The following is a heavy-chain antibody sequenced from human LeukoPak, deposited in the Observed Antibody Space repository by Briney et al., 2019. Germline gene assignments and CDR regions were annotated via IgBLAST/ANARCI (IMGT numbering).Heavy chain of an antibody. CDR1: GYTFIGYY. Sequence: ASVKVSCKASGYTFIGYYMHWVRQAPGQGLEWMGWINPNSGDTKYAQKFQGWVTMTRDTSISTAYMELSRLRSDDTAVYYCATPWGCTRPDCPFLHWGQGTLVTVSS. D-gene: IGHD2-8*01. CDR2: INPNSGDT. CDR3: ATPWGCTRPDCPFLH. J-gene: IGHJ4*02. V-gene: IGHV1-2*04.